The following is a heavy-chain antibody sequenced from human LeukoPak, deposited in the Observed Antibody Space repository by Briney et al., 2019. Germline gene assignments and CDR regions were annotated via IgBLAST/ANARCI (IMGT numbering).Heavy chain of an antibody. CDR3: AKFASWVVRGAPFDY. CDR1: GFTFSSYA. D-gene: IGHD3-10*01. CDR2: ISGSGGST. V-gene: IGHV3-23*01. Sequence: PGGSLRLSCAASGFTFSSYAMSWVRQAPGKGLEWASAISGSGGSTYYADSVKGRFTISRDNSKNTLYLQMNSLRAEDTAVYYCAKFASWVVRGAPFDYWGQGTLVTVSS. J-gene: IGHJ4*02.